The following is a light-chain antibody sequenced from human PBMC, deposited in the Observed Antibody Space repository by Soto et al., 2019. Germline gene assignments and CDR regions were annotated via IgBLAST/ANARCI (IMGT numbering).Light chain of an antibody. CDR3: QQYDDWPPFT. J-gene: IGKJ2*01. Sequence: EVVMTQLPATLSVSPGERVSLSCRASRSVADKLAWYQQKPGQAPRLLIYAASSRAAGIPTRFSGSGSGTDFTLTISSLQPEDFAVYYCQQYDDWPPFTFGQGTRLDI. V-gene: IGKV3-15*01. CDR2: AAS. CDR1: RSVADK.